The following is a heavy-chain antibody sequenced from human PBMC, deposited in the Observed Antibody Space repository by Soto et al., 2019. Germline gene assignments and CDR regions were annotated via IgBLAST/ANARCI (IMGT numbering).Heavy chain of an antibody. D-gene: IGHD3-16*01. J-gene: IGHJ6*02. Sequence: QVQLVQSGAEVKKPGSSVRVSCTASGTIFSSYTISWVRQAPGQGLEWMGRIIPILGETNSAQKFQGRVTLXSDKSTNTAYRELNSLRLEDTALYYCARGLGGRMDDWGQGTTVTVSS. CDR2: IIPILGET. CDR1: GTIFSSYT. V-gene: IGHV1-69*08. CDR3: ARGLGGRMDD.